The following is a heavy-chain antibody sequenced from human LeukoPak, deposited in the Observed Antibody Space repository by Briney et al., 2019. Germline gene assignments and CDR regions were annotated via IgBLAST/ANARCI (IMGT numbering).Heavy chain of an antibody. CDR3: ARTDYDILTGYFYYYYYGMDV. J-gene: IGHJ6*02. D-gene: IGHD3-9*01. V-gene: IGHV1-8*01. Sequence: ASVKVSCKASGYTFTSYDINWVRQATGQGLKWMGWMNPNSGNTGYAQKFQGRVTMTRNTSVSTAYMELSSLRSEDTAVYYCARTDYDILTGYFYYYYYGMDVWGQGTTVTVSS. CDR2: MNPNSGNT. CDR1: GYTFTSYD.